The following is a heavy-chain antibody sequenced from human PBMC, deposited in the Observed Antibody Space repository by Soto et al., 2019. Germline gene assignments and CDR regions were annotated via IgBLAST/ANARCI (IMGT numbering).Heavy chain of an antibody. CDR3: ARAAYGGNCFVSYYYGMYV. V-gene: IGHV4-61*08. CDR1: GGSISSGGYY. J-gene: IGHJ6*02. D-gene: IGHD2-15*01. CDR2: TYHSGNP. Sequence: SETLSLTCTVSGGSISSGGYYWSWIRQHPGKGLEWIGHTYHSGNPYYNPSLKSRVTISVDTPKNQFSLKLSSVTAADTAVYYCARAAYGGNCFVSYYYGMYVRGQGTTVTGSS.